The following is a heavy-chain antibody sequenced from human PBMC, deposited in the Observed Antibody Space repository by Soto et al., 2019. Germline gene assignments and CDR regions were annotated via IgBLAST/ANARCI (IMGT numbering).Heavy chain of an antibody. Sequence: SDPLCLTCSVSGCSVSSGSYYWSWIRQPPGKGLGWIGYIYYSGSTNYNPSLKRRVTISVDTSKNQFSLKLSSVTAADTAVYYCARVRQLRTFGVVILYFDYWGQGTLGTVSS. CDR3: ARVRQLRTFGVVILYFDY. J-gene: IGHJ4*02. CDR1: GCSVSSGSYY. V-gene: IGHV4-61*01. CDR2: IYYSGST. D-gene: IGHD3-3*01.